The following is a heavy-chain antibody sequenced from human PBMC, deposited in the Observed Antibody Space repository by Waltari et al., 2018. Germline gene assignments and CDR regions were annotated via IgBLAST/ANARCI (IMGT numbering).Heavy chain of an antibody. Sequence: QVQLVQSGAEVKKPGASVKVSCKASGYTFTGYYMHWVRPAPGQGLEWMGRINPNSGGTNYAQKFQGRVTMTRDTSISTAYMELSRLRSDDTAVYYCARRGGPVRAENWFDPWGQGTLVTVSS. V-gene: IGHV1-2*06. CDR2: INPNSGGT. CDR1: GYTFTGYY. J-gene: IGHJ5*02. CDR3: ARRGGPVRAENWFDP. D-gene: IGHD3-16*01.